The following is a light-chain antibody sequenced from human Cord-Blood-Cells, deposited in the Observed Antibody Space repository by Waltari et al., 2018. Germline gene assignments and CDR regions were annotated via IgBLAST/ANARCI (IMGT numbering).Light chain of an antibody. J-gene: IGLJ1*01. CDR2: EVS. CDR3: SSYTSSSTYV. Sequence: QSALTQPASVSGSPGQSITISCTGNSSDVGGYNYVAWDQQHPGKAPKLMIYEVSNRPSGVSNRFSGSKSGNTASLTISGLQAEDEADYYCSSYTSSSTYVFGTGTKVTVL. V-gene: IGLV2-14*01. CDR1: SSDVGGYNY.